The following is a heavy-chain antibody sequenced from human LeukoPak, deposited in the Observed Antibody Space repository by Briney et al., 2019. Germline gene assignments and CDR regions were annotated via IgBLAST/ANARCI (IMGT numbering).Heavy chain of an antibody. CDR1: GFSFSTFL. CDR3: ASMKSCSSTTCYSAIY. V-gene: IGHV3-7*05. D-gene: IGHD2-2*01. J-gene: IGHJ4*02. CDR2: IKEDGSEK. Sequence: GGSLRLSCTASGFSFSTFLMTGGRQAPGRGLEWVASIKEDGSEKYYVDSLKGRFTISRDNAKNSLYLQMNSLRAEDTAVYYCASMKSCSSTTCYSAIYWGQGTLVTVSS.